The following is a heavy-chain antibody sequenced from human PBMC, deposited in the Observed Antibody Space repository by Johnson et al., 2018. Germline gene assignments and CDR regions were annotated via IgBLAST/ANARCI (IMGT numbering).Heavy chain of an antibody. D-gene: IGHD3-22*01. CDR1: GFTFSDYY. CDR2: ISSSGSTI. V-gene: IGHV3-11*01. CDR3: ARDRWDPVIVVDHNAFDI. J-gene: IGHJ3*02. Sequence: VQLVESGGGLVQXGGSLRLSCAASGFTFSDYYMRWIRQAPGKGLEWVSYISSSGSTIYYADSVKGRFNISRDNAKNSLYLQMNSLRAEGTAVYYWARDRWDPVIVVDHNAFDIWGQGTMVTVSS.